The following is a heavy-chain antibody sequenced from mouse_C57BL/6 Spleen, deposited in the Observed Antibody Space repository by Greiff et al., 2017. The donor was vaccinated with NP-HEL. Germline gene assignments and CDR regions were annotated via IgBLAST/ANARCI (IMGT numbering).Heavy chain of an antibody. CDR2: ISSGSSTI. Sequence: EVKLMESGGGLVKPGGSLKLSCAASGFTFSDYGMHWVRQAPEKGLEWVAYISSGSSTIYYADTVKGRFTISRDNAKNTLFLQMTSLRSEDTAMYYCARGDYYGSSWYYYAMDYWGQGTSVTVSS. CDR1: GFTFSDYG. V-gene: IGHV5-17*01. CDR3: ARGDYYGSSWYYYAMDY. D-gene: IGHD1-1*01. J-gene: IGHJ4*01.